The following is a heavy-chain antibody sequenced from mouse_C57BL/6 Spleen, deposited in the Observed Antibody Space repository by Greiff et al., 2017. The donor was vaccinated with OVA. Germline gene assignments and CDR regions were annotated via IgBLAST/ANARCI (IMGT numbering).Heavy chain of an antibody. V-gene: IGHV5-4*01. CDR2: ISDGGSYT. CDR1: GFTFSSYA. J-gene: IGHJ4*01. CDR3: ARDDGYYREDAMDY. Sequence: DVMLVESGGGLVKPGGSLKLSCAASGFTFSSYAMSWVRQTPEKRLEWVATISDGGSYTYYPDNVKGRFTISRDNAKNNLYLQMSHLKSEDTAMYYCARDDGYYREDAMDYWGQGTSVTVSS. D-gene: IGHD2-3*01.